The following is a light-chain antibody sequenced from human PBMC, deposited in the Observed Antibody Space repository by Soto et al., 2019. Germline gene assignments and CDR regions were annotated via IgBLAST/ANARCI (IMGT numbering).Light chain of an antibody. CDR1: SSDVGGYNY. Sequence: QSGLTLPASVSGSTGQSITISCTGTSSDVGGYNYVSWYQQHPGKAPNLMIYEVSNRPSGVSNRFSGSKSGNTASLTISGLQAEDEADYYCSSYTSSSTLVFGTGTKVTLL. CDR3: SSYTSSSTLV. J-gene: IGLJ1*01. CDR2: EVS. V-gene: IGLV2-14*01.